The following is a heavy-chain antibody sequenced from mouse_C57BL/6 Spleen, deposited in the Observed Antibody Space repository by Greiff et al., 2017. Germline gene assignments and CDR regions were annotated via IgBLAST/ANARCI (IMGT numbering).Heavy chain of an antibody. CDR1: GYTFTSYW. J-gene: IGHJ4*01. D-gene: IGHD2-2*01. Sequence: QVQLKQPGTELVKPGASVKLSCKASGYTFTSYWMHWVKQRPGQGLEWIGNINPSNGGTNYNEKIKSKATLTVDKSSSTSYMQLSSLKSEDSAVYYCARGWIYYGYDGSMDYWGQGTSVTVSS. CDR3: ARGWIYYGYDGSMDY. V-gene: IGHV1-53*01. CDR2: INPSNGGT.